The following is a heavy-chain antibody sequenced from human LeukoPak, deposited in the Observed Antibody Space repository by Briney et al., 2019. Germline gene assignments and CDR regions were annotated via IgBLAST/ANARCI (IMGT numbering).Heavy chain of an antibody. CDR3: ARANGYGLLDC. CDR1: GGSISSSTDY. Sequence: SETLSLTCTVSGGSISSSTDYGGWIRQPPGKGLEWIGSIFYSGNTYYNPSLKGRVTISIDTSKNQFPLKLSSVTAADTAVYYCARANGYGLLDCWGQGTLVTVSS. CDR2: IFYSGNT. D-gene: IGHD5-18*01. J-gene: IGHJ4*02. V-gene: IGHV4-39*06.